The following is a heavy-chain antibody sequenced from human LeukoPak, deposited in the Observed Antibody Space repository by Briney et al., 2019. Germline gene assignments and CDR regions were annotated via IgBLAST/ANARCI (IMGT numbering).Heavy chain of an antibody. V-gene: IGHV4-39*01. D-gene: IGHD2-2*01. CDR2: IYYSGST. Sequence: SETLSLTCTDSGGSISNRSYYWAWIRQPPGKGLEWIGSIYYSGSTYYNPSLKRRLTISVDTSKSQFSLKLSSVTAADTAVYYCARHSPAATECLDIWGQGTMVTVSS. CDR3: ARHSPAATECLDI. J-gene: IGHJ3*02. CDR1: GGSISNRSYY.